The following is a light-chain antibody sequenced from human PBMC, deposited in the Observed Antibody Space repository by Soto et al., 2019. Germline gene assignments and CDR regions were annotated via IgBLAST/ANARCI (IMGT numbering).Light chain of an antibody. Sequence: DIQMTQSPSTLSASVGDRVAITCRASRNINNLLAWYQQKPGKAPKLLIYKASSLESGVPSRFSGSGSGTESPLTISSLQPDDFATYYCQRYYSFPLTFGGGTKVEIK. CDR3: QRYYSFPLT. V-gene: IGKV1-5*03. CDR1: RNINNL. CDR2: KAS. J-gene: IGKJ4*01.